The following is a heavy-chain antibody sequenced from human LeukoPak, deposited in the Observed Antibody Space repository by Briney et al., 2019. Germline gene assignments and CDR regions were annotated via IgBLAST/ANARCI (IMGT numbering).Heavy chain of an antibody. V-gene: IGHV3-74*01. D-gene: IGHD5-18*01. CDR3: AKDRESGEDTAMVPDGY. Sequence: QSGGSLRLSCAASGVTLSDYWTHWVRQAPGKGLMWVSRISSDGAGTSYADSVKGRFTISRDNAKNTVYLQMNSLRAEDTAVYYCAKDRESGEDTAMVPDGYWGQGTLVTVSS. CDR1: GVTLSDYW. CDR2: ISSDGAGT. J-gene: IGHJ4*02.